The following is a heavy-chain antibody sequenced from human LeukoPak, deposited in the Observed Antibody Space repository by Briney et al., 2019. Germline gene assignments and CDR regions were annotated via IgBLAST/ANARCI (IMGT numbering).Heavy chain of an antibody. CDR2: MYYSGTA. D-gene: IGHD2-21*01. J-gene: IGHJ2*01. CDR3: ARRTGDEYFDL. Sequence: SETLTLTCSVSGGSISNYWSWIRPPPGKGLVWIGYMYYSGTANYNPSLKSRATISVDTSKKQFSLKLSSVTAADTAVYYCARRTGDEYFDLWGRGTLVVVSS. CDR1: GGSISNY. V-gene: IGHV4-59*08.